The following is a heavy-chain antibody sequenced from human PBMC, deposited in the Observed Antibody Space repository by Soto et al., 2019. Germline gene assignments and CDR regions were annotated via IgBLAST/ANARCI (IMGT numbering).Heavy chain of an antibody. J-gene: IGHJ4*02. CDR2: IIPILGIA. Sequence: QVQLVQSGAEVKKPGSSVKVSCKASGGTFSSYTISWVRQAPGQGLEWMGRIIPILGIANYAQKFQGRVXIXXDKSKSTAYMALSSLRPEDTAVYYCEREVDTAMADWGQGTLVTVSS. D-gene: IGHD5-18*01. CDR3: EREVDTAMAD. V-gene: IGHV1-69*02. CDR1: GGTFSSYT.